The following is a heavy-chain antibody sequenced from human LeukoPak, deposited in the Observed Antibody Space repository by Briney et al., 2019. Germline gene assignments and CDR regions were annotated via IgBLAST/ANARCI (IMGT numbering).Heavy chain of an antibody. V-gene: IGHV4-39*01. Sequence: PSETLSLTCTVSGGSISSSSYYWGWIRQPPGKGLEGIGSIYYSGSTYSNPSLKSRVTISVDTSKNQFSLKLSSVTAADTAVYYCTSEAYYFDYWGQGTLVTVSS. CDR3: TSEAYYFDY. CDR2: IYYSGST. J-gene: IGHJ4*02. CDR1: GGSISSSSYY.